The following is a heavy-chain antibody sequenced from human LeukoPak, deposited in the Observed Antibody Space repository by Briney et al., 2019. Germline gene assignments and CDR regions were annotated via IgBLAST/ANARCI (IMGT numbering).Heavy chain of an antibody. Sequence: ASVTVSFKASGCTFTSYGISWVRQAPGQGREGMGWISVNSGNTKYAQRLQGRVTMTTETSTSTAYMELRSLESDDTAVYFCARDLGADYGGNSGYWGQGTLVTVSS. CDR3: ARDLGADYGGNSGY. J-gene: IGHJ4*02. CDR1: GCTFTSYG. D-gene: IGHD4-23*01. V-gene: IGHV1-18*01. CDR2: ISVNSGNT.